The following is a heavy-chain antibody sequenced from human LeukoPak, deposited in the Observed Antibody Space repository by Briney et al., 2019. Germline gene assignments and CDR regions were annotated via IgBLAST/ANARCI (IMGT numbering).Heavy chain of an antibody. D-gene: IGHD7-27*01. CDR2: INHSGST. CDR3: ARRVTGSYFSY. V-gene: IGHV4-34*01. J-gene: IGHJ4*02. Sequence: SETLSLTCAVYGGSFSGYYWSWIRQPPGKGLEWIGEINHSGSTNYNPSLKSRVTISVDTSKNQFSLKLSSVTAADTAVYYCARRVTGSYFSYWGQGTLVTVSS. CDR1: GGSFSGYY.